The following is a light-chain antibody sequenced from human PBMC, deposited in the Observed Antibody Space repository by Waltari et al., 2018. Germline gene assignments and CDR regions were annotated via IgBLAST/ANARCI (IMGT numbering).Light chain of an antibody. Sequence: EIVLTHSPGTLSLSPGERVTLSCRASQSISSSFLAWYRQKPGQAPSLLIHGASSRATGIPDRFSGSGSGTDFTLTISRLEPEDFAVYYCQQYGSSPPFTFGQGTKLEI. V-gene: IGKV3-20*01. CDR2: GAS. J-gene: IGKJ2*01. CDR3: QQYGSSPPFT. CDR1: QSISSSF.